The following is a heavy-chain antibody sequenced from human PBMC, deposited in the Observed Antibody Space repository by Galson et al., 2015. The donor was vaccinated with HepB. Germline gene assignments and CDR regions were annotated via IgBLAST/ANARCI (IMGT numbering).Heavy chain of an antibody. V-gene: IGHV3-33*01. CDR3: ARDHYGVDS. J-gene: IGHJ4*02. CDR1: GFTFSAYG. Sequence: SLRLSCAASGFTFSAYGMHWVRQAPGKGLEWVAVIWYDGSNKYYADSVKGRFTISRDNSKNMLYLQMNSLSAEDTAVYYCARDHYGVDSWGQGTLVTVSS. CDR2: IWYDGSNK. D-gene: IGHD4-17*01.